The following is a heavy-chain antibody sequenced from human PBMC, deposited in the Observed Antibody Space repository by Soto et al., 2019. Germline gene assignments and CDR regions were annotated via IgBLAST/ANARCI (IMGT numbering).Heavy chain of an antibody. D-gene: IGHD5-18*01. CDR2: ISSSGNDI. CDR3: AGAQYSYGYCFAY. CDR1: GLTFGSDS. J-gene: IGHJ4*02. V-gene: IGHV3-21*02. Sequence: EIQLVESGGGLVKPGGSLRLSCAGSGLTFGSDSMNWVRQAPGKGLEWVSSISSSGNDIHYADSVKGRFTISRDNAKNSLCLQMNRRRVEDTAVYFCAGAQYSYGYCFAYWCQGTLVSVSS.